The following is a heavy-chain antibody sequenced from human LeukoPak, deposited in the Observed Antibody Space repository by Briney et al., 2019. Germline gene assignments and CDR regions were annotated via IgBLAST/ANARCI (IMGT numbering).Heavy chain of an antibody. CDR1: GFTFNNYA. D-gene: IGHD3-10*01. V-gene: IGHV3-23*01. Sequence: PGGSLRLSCAVSGFTFNNYAMTWVRQAPGKGLDWVSVISGNGGSTYYADSVKGRFTISRDNPKNTLYLQMNSLRAEDTAVYYCAKASEYYGSGSYPIGGFYWGQGTLVTVSS. CDR2: ISGNGGST. J-gene: IGHJ4*02. CDR3: AKASEYYGSGSYPIGGFY.